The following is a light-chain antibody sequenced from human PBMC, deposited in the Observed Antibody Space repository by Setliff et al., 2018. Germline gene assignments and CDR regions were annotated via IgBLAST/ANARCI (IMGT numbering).Light chain of an antibody. J-gene: IGLJ1*01. CDR3: CSYAGSYTDYV. CDR1: SRDVGDYNY. CDR2: DVS. Sequence: QSALAQPRSVSGSPGQSVTISCTGTSRDVGDYNYVSWYQQHPGKAPKLMIYDVSKRPSGVPDRFSGSKSGNTASLTISGLQAEDEADYYCCSYAGSYTDYVVRTGTKATV. V-gene: IGLV2-11*01.